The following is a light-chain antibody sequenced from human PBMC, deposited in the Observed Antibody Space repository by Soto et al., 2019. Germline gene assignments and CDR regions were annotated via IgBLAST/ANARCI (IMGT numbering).Light chain of an antibody. J-gene: IGKJ3*01. Sequence: EIVLTQSPGTLSWSPGERASLSCRASQSLNRNYVAWYQQKVGQAPRLLIYATSGKATGIPDRFRGSGPGTEFNLTIARLEPEDFAVYYCQRYGLSPPFSFGPGTKVEI. V-gene: IGKV3-20*01. CDR2: ATS. CDR3: QRYGLSPPFS. CDR1: QSLNRNY.